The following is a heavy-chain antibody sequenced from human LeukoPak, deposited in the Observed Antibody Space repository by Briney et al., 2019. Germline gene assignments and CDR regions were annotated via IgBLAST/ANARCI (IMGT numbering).Heavy chain of an antibody. CDR2: ISWNSGSI. J-gene: IGHJ4*02. Sequence: GGSLRLSCAASGFTFDDYAMHWVRQAPGKGLEWVSGISWNSGSIGYADSVKGRFTISRDNSKNTLYLQMNSLRAEDTAVYYCAREFYSSSWYFDYWGQGTLVTVSS. D-gene: IGHD6-13*01. CDR3: AREFYSSSWYFDY. V-gene: IGHV3-9*01. CDR1: GFTFDDYA.